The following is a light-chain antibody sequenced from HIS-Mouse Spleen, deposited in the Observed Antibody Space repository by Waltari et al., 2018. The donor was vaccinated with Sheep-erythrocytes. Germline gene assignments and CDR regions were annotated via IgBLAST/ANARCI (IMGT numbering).Light chain of an antibody. J-gene: IGKJ3*01. CDR3: LKDYHYPRST. Sequence: AIQMTQSPSSLSASVGARAPIPCPASQGIRNDLGWYHQKPGKAPKLLIYAASSLQSGVPSRFSGSGSGTDFTLTISSLQPEDFATYYCLKDYHYPRSTFGPGTKVDIK. CDR1: QGIRND. V-gene: IGKV1-6*01. CDR2: AAS.